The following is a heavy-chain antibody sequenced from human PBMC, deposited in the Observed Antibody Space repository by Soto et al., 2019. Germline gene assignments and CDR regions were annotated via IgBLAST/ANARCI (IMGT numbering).Heavy chain of an antibody. CDR2: IYYSGST. Sequence: KPSETLSLTCTVSGGSISSGGYYWSWIRQHPGKGLEWIGYIYYSGSTYYNPSLKSRVTISVDTSKNQFSLKLSSVTAADTAVYYCARDQNVAGLFDYWGQGTLVTVSS. V-gene: IGHV4-31*03. CDR1: GGSISSGGYY. J-gene: IGHJ4*02. D-gene: IGHD6-19*01. CDR3: ARDQNVAGLFDY.